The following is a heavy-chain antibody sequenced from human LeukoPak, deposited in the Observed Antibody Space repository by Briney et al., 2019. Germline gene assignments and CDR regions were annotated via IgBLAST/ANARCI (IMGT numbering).Heavy chain of an antibody. CDR3: ARGGADYDPWDYYGMDV. CDR1: GGSISSYY. V-gene: IGHV4-4*07. D-gene: IGHD3-16*01. CDR2: IYTSGST. Sequence: SETLPLTCTVSGGSISSYYWSWIRQPAGKGLEWIGRIYTSGSTNYNPSLKSRVTMSVDTSKNQFSLKLSSVTAADTAVYYCARGGADYDPWDYYGMDVWGQGTTVTVSS. J-gene: IGHJ6*02.